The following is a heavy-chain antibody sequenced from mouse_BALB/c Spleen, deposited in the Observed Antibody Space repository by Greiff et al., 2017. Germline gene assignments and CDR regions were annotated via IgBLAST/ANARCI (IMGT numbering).Heavy chain of an antibody. D-gene: IGHD2-4*01. V-gene: IGHV2-9*02. CDR2: IWAGGST. J-gene: IGHJ1*01. CDR3: ARAPSYDYDWYFDV. CDR1: GFSLTSYG. Sequence: QVHVKQSGPGLVAPSQSLSITCTVSGFSLTSYGVHWVRQPPGKGLEWLGVIWAGGSTNYNSALMSRLSISKDNSKSQVFLKMNSLQTDDTAMYYCARAPSYDYDWYFDVWGAGTTVTVSS.